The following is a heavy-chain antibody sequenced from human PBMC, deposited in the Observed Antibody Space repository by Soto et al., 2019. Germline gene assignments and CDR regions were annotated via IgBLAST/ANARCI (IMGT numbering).Heavy chain of an antibody. CDR3: ARTLTDYYYMDV. CDR1: GFTVSSNY. J-gene: IGHJ6*03. Sequence: GGSLRLSCAASGFTVSSNYMSWVRRAPGKGLEWVSVIYSGGSTYYADSVKGRFTISRDNSKNTLYLQMNSLRAEDTAVYYCARTLTDYYYMDVWGKGTTVTVSS. V-gene: IGHV3-66*01. CDR2: IYSGGST.